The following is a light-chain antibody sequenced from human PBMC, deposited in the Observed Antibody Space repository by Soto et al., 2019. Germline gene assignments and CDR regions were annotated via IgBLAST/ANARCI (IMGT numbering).Light chain of an antibody. CDR1: QSVSSNY. CDR2: GAS. CDR3: QQYGTSPLT. V-gene: IGKV3-20*01. Sequence: PGERATLSCRASQSVSSNYLVWYQQRPGQAPRLLIYGASSRATGIPDRFSGSGSGTDFTLTISRLEPEGFAVYYCQQYGTSPLTFGQGTRLEIK. J-gene: IGKJ5*01.